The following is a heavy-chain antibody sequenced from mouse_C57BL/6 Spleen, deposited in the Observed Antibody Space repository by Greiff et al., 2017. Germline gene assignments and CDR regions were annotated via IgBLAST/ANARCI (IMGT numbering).Heavy chain of an antibody. V-gene: IGHV1-19*01. CDR3: ARRGDNGSSYAMDD. CDR2: INPYNGGT. J-gene: IGHJ4*01. D-gene: IGHD1-1*01. CDR1: GYTFTDYY. Sequence: VQLQQSGPVLVKPGASVKMSCKASGYTFTDYYMNWVKQSHGTSLEWIGDINPYNGGTSYNQKFKGKATLTVDKSPCTPYMELNSLTSEDSAVYYCARRGDNGSSYAMDDWGQGNSVTVSS.